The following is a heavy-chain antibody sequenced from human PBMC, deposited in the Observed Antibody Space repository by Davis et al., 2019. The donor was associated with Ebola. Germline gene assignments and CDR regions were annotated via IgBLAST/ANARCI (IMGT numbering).Heavy chain of an antibody. D-gene: IGHD5-12*01. J-gene: IGHJ4*02. Sequence: SETLSLTCTVSGGSISSGVNYWSWLRQHPGKGLEWIGYIYYSGSTYYNPSLKSRVSISVDTSKNQFSLKVNSVTAADTAVYYCARRLVATYYFDYWGQGTLVTVSS. CDR2: IYYSGST. V-gene: IGHV4-31*03. CDR1: GGSISSGVNY. CDR3: ARRLVATYYFDY.